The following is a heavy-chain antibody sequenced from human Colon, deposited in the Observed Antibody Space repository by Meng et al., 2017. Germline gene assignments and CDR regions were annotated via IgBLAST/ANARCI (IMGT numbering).Heavy chain of an antibody. D-gene: IGHD1/OR15-1a*01. CDR1: GVTLVNYG. CDR2: ISRDSGNI. J-gene: IGHJ2*01. V-gene: IGHV3-9*01. CDR3: AKDIAPANKSYYWYFDL. Sequence: GESLEISCGASGVTLVNYGRHWVRQIPGKGLEWVATISRDSGNIDYADSVKGRFTISRDNTENSLYREMNDLRLEDTACYYCAKDIAPANKSYYWYFDLWGRGTVVTVSS.